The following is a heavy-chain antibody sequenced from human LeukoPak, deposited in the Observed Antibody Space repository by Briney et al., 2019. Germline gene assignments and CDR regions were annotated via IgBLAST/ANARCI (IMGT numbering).Heavy chain of an antibody. J-gene: IGHJ5*02. Sequence: ASVKVSCKASGYTFTGYYIHWVRRAPGQGLEWMGRINPNTGGTNYAQKFQGRVTMTRDTSITTAYMELSRLTSDDTAIYYCAKVPPSITAAGNWLDPWGQGALVTVSS. CDR3: AKVPPSITAAGNWLDP. CDR1: GYTFTGYY. CDR2: INPNTGGT. V-gene: IGHV1-2*06. D-gene: IGHD6-13*01.